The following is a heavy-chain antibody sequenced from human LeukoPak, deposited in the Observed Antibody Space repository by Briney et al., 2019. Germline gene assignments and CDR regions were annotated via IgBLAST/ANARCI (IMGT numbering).Heavy chain of an antibody. CDR3: ARDLPKSYNWNYYGMDV. CDR1: GFTFSSYE. D-gene: IGHD1-20*01. V-gene: IGHV3-48*03. CDR2: ISSSGSTI. Sequence: GGSLRLSCAASGFTFSSYEMNWVRQAPGEGLEWVSYISSSGSTIYYADSVKGRFTISRDNAKNSLYLQMNSLRAEDTAVYYCARDLPKSYNWNYYGMDVWGQGTTVTVSS. J-gene: IGHJ6*02.